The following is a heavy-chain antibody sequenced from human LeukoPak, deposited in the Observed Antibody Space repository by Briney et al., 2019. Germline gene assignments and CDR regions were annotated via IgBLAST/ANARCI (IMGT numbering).Heavy chain of an antibody. J-gene: IGHJ5*02. CDR3: ARGPYAYTSSATLGSYNWFDP. V-gene: IGHV5-51*01. Sequence: GESLKISCKGSGYSFPNYWIGWVRQLPGKGLEWMGIIYPGDSHTRYSPSFQDQVTISVDKSISTAYLQWSSLKASDTAMYYCARGPYAYTSSATLGSYNWFDPWGQGSLVTVSS. CDR1: GYSFPNYW. CDR2: IYPGDSHT. D-gene: IGHD2-2*02.